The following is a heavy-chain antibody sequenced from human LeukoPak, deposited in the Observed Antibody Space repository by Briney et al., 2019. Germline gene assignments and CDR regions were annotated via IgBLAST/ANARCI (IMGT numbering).Heavy chain of an antibody. V-gene: IGHV3-30*19. CDR1: GFAFSGYG. D-gene: IGHD6-13*01. CDR3: ARDQESSSWYYYYYYGMDV. J-gene: IGHJ6*02. CDR2: ISDDGSNK. Sequence: GTSLRLSCAASGFAFSGYGMHWVRQAPGKGLEWVAVISDDGSNKYYADSVKGRFTISRDNSKNTLYLQMNSLRAEDTAVYYCARDQESSSWYYYYYYGMDVWGQGTTVTVSS.